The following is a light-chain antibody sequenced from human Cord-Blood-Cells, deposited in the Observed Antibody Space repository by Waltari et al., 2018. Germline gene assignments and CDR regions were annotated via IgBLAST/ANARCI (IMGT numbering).Light chain of an antibody. Sequence: QSALTQPASVSGSPGQSITLSCTVTHSDVGSYNFFSCYQKHPGKAPKLMIYEGSKRPSGVSKRFSGSKSGNTASLTISGLQAEDEADYYCCSYAGSSTWVFGGGTKLTVL. V-gene: IGLV2-23*01. CDR2: EGS. CDR1: HSDVGSYNF. J-gene: IGLJ3*02. CDR3: CSYAGSSTWV.